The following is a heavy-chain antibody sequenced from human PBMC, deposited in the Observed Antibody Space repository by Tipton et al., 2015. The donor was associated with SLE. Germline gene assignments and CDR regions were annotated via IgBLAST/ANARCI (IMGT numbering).Heavy chain of an antibody. D-gene: IGHD3-3*01. CDR3: AKDGPPKLAIFGVVDY. CDR2: IRYDGSNK. V-gene: IGHV3-30*02. CDR1: GFTFSSYG. J-gene: IGHJ4*02. Sequence: SLRLSCAASGFTFSSYGMHWVRQAPGKGLEWVAFIRYDGSNKYYADSVKGRFTISRDNSKNTLYLQMNSLRAEDTAVYYCAKDGPPKLAIFGVVDYWGQGTLVTVSS.